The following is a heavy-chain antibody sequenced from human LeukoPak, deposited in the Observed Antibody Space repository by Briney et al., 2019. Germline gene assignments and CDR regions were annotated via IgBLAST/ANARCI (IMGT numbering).Heavy chain of an antibody. D-gene: IGHD3-10*01. CDR1: GYTFTAYY. V-gene: IGHV1-2*02. J-gene: IGHJ2*01. Sequence: ASVKVSCKASGYTFTAYYIHWVRQAPGQWLEWMGWINPNSGGTNYAQRFQGRVTMTRDTSITTAYMELSRLRSDDTAVYYCASPWGRWFGELIWYFDLWGRGTLVTVSS. CDR2: INPNSGGT. CDR3: ASPWGRWFGELIWYFDL.